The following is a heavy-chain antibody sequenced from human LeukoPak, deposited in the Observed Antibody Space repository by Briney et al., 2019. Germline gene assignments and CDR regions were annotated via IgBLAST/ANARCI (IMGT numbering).Heavy chain of an antibody. J-gene: IGHJ4*02. CDR2: TYYKSKWYN. Sequence: QTLSLTCAISGDSVSSNSAAWNWIRQSPSRGLEWLGRTYYKSKWYNNYAVSVKSRISINPDTSKNQFSLQLNSVTPEDTAVYFCARARDYGDISFDYWGQGTLVTVSS. CDR3: ARARDYGDISFDY. V-gene: IGHV6-1*01. D-gene: IGHD4-17*01. CDR1: GDSVSSNSAA.